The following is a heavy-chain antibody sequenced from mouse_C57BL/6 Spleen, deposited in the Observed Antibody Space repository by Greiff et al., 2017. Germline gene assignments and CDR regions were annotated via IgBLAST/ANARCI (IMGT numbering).Heavy chain of an antibody. CDR2: ILPGSGST. CDR1: GYTFTGYW. J-gene: IGHJ3*01. V-gene: IGHV1-9*01. D-gene: IGHD3-2*02. Sequence: VQLQESGAELMKPGASVTLSCKATGYTFTGYWIEWVKQRPGHGLEWIGEILPGSGSTNYNEKFKGKATFTADTSSNPAYMQLSSLTTEDSAIYYCAREDSSGAWFAYWGQGTLVTVSA. CDR3: AREDSSGAWFAY.